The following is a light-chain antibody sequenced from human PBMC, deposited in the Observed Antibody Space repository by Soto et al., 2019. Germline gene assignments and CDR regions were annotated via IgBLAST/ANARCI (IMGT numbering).Light chain of an antibody. J-gene: IGKJ1*01. Sequence: DIQVTQSPSSLSASVGDRVTISCWASQSINTYLNWYQQKLGKAPKLLIYAASSLQSGVPSRFSGSGSRTDFTLTISSLQPEDFATYYCQHSESFGQGTKVEIK. CDR3: QHSES. CDR2: AAS. V-gene: IGKV1-39*01. CDR1: QSINTY.